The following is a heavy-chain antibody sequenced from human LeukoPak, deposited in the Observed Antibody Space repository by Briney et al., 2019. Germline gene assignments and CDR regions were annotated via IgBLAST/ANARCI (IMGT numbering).Heavy chain of an antibody. CDR2: IISIFDTA. CDR3: ASLDCSNTSCYDY. D-gene: IGHD2-2*01. CDR1: GGTFSSYA. Sequence: SVKVSCKASGGTFSSYAISWVRRAPGQGLEWMGGIISIFDTANYAQKFQGRVTITADKSTSTAYMELSSLRSEDTAVYYCASLDCSNTSCYDYWGQGTLVTVSS. V-gene: IGHV1-69*06. J-gene: IGHJ4*02.